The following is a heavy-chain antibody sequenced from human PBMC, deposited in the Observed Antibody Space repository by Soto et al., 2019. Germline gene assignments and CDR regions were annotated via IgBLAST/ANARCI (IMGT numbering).Heavy chain of an antibody. D-gene: IGHD4-17*01. CDR2: IIPICGTA. CDR1: GGTFSSYA. Sequence: QVQLVQSGAEVKKPGSSVKVSCKASGGTFSSYAISWVRQAPGQGLEWMGGIIPICGTANYAQKFQGRVTITADESTSTAYMELSSLRSEDTAVYYCASHYGDYIYYYCGMDVWGQGTTVTVSS. V-gene: IGHV1-69*12. J-gene: IGHJ6*02. CDR3: ASHYGDYIYYYCGMDV.